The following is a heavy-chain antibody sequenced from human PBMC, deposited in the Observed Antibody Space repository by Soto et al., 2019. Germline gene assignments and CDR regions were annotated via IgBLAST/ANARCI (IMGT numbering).Heavy chain of an antibody. J-gene: IGHJ6*02. Sequence: QVQLVESGGGVVQPGRSLRLSCAASGFTFSSYAMHWVRQAPGKGLEWVAVISYDGSNKYYADSVKGRFTISRDNSKNTLYLQMNSMRAEDTAVYYCARDLGYCSGGSCNDYYGMDVWGQGTTVTVSS. CDR3: ARDLGYCSGGSCNDYYGMDV. CDR2: ISYDGSNK. D-gene: IGHD2-15*01. CDR1: GFTFSSYA. V-gene: IGHV3-30-3*01.